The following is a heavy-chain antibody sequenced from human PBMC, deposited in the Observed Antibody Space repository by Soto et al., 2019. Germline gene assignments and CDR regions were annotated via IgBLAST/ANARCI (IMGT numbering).Heavy chain of an antibody. V-gene: IGHV3-53*01. J-gene: IGHJ4*02. CDR3: ARDASGPVGY. D-gene: IGHD6-19*01. CDR2: IHSDGST. CDR1: GFTVSDS. Sequence: GGSLRLSCSVAGFTVSDSMSWVRQAPGKGLECVSFIHSDGSTHYTDSVRGRFTISRDNSKNTLYLQMDRLRVDDTAVYFCARDASGPVGYRGQGTLVTGFS.